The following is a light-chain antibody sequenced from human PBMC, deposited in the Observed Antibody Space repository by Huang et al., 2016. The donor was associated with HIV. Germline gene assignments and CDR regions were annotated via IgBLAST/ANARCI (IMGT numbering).Light chain of an antibody. Sequence: DIVMTQLQLSLPVTPGEPASISCRSSQSLVHDNGYSYLDWYLQKPGQSPQVLIYMASVRAPGIPDRFSGGGSGTNFTLEINRVDAEDVGTYYCMQSLQSLTFGGGTRLEIK. CDR1: QSLVHDNGYSY. J-gene: IGKJ4*01. CDR3: MQSLQSLT. V-gene: IGKV2-28*01. CDR2: MAS.